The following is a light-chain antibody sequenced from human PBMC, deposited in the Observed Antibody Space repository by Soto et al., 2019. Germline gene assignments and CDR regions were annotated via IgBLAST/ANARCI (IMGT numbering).Light chain of an antibody. CDR2: GAS. CDR1: QSVRSN. Sequence: EIVMTQSPATLSVSPGERATLSCRASQSVRSNFAWYQQRPGQAPRLLIYGASTRATGIPARFSGSGSGTEFTLTINSLQSEDFAVYYCQQYDDWPRWTFGQGTTVEIK. J-gene: IGKJ1*01. V-gene: IGKV3-15*01. CDR3: QQYDDWPRWT.